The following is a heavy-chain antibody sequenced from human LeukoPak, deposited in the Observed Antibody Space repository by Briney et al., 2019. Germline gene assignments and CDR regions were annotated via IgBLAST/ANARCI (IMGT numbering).Heavy chain of an antibody. CDR1: GFTFSSYS. D-gene: IGHD3-9*01. J-gene: IGHJ6*03. CDR2: ISSSSSYI. V-gene: IGHV3-21*01. CDR3: ARVYYDILDYMDV. Sequence: KAGGSLGLSCAASGFTFSSYSMNWVRQAPGKGLEWVASISSSSSYIYYADSVKGRFTISRDNAKNSLYLQMNSLRAEDTAVYHCARVYYDILDYMDVWGKGTTVTVSS.